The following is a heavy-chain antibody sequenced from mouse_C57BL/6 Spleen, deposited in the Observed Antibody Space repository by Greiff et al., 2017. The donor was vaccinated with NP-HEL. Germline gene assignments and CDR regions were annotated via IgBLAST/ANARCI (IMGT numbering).Heavy chain of an antibody. CDR3: AVYDGYYWYFDV. CDR1: GYAFSSSW. J-gene: IGHJ1*03. Sequence: QVQLKESGPELVKPGASVKISCKASGYAFSSSWMNWVKQRPGKGLEWIGRIYPGDGDTNYNGKFKGKATLTADKSSSTAYMQLSSLTSEDSAVYFCAVYDGYYWYFDVWGTGTTVTVSS. D-gene: IGHD2-3*01. CDR2: IYPGDGDT. V-gene: IGHV1-82*01.